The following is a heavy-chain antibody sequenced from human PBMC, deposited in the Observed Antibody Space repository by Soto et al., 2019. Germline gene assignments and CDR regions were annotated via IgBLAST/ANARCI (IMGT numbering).Heavy chain of an antibody. J-gene: IGHJ4*02. V-gene: IGHV3-33*01. D-gene: IGHD5-18*01. CDR2: IWYDGSNK. CDR1: GFTFSSYG. CDR3: ARDFLVDTAMVLGY. Sequence: VQLVESGGGVVQPGRSLRLSCAASGFTFSSYGMHWVRQAPGKGLEWVAVIWYDGSNKYYADSVKGRFTISRDNSKNTLYLQMNSLRAEDTAVYYCARDFLVDTAMVLGYWGQGTLVTVSS.